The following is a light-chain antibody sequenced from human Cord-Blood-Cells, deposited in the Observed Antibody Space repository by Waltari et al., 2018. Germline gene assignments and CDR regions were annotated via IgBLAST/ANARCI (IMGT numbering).Light chain of an antibody. V-gene: IGLV3-10*01. J-gene: IGLJ1*01. CDR1: ALPKNY. CDR2: EDS. CDR3: YSTDSSGNSYV. Sequence: SYELTQPPSVSVPPGQKARITCSGDALPKNYAYWYQQKSGQAPVLVIYEDSKRPSGIPERFSGSSSGTMATLTISGAQVEDEADYYCYSTDSSGNSYVFGTGTKVTVL.